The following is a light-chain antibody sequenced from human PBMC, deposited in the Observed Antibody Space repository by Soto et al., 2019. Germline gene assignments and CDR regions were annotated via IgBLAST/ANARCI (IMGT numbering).Light chain of an antibody. J-gene: IGKJ5*01. V-gene: IGKV1-12*01. CDR1: RAISTW. CDR2: AAS. CDR3: QQSDSFPWT. Sequence: DIQMTQSPSSVSASVGDRVTITCRASRAISTWLAWYQQKPGTAPKLLIYAASSLQSGVPSRFSGSGSGTDFTLTISNLQPEDFATYYCQQSDSFPWTFGQGTRLDIK.